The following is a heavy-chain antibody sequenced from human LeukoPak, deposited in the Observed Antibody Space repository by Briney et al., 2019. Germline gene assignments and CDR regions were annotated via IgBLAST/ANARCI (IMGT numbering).Heavy chain of an antibody. V-gene: IGHV4-61*02. CDR2: IYTSGST. J-gene: IGHJ3*02. Sequence: SQILSLTCTVSGGSISSGSYYWSWSRRPAGKGLEWIVRIYTSGSTNYNPSLKSRVTISVDTSKNQFSLKLSSVTAADTAVYYCARDDSSGYYPDAFDMWGQGTMVSVSS. CDR1: GGSISSGSYY. D-gene: IGHD3-22*01. CDR3: ARDDSSGYYPDAFDM.